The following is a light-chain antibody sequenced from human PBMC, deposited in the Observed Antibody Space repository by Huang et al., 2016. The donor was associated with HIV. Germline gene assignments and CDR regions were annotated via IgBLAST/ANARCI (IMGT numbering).Light chain of an antibody. J-gene: IGKJ2*01. V-gene: IGKV3-15*01. CDR2: AAS. Sequence: VMMSQSPATLAASPGERVTLSCGASQSVNTNLAWYQQKPGQPPSLLIYAASTRATGVPARFAGSGAGTEFTLTIDRLQSDDFAVYYCQQYNKWPPEYTFGQGTRLEIK. CDR1: QSVNTN. CDR3: QQYNKWPPEYT.